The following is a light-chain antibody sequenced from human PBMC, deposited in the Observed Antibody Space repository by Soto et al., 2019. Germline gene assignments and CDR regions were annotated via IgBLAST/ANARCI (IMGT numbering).Light chain of an antibody. CDR1: QSVGSN. CDR3: QQRSNWPHT. V-gene: IGKV3-11*01. J-gene: IGKJ4*01. Sequence: EIVMTQSAATLSVSPGERATLSCRPSQSVGSNLAWYQQKPGQAPRLLIYDASNRATGIPARFSGSGSGTDFTLTISNLEPEDFAVYYCQQRSNWPHTFGGGTKVDIK. CDR2: DAS.